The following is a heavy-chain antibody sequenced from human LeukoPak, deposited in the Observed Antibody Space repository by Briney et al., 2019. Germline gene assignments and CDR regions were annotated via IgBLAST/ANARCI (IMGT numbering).Heavy chain of an antibody. Sequence: SETPSLTCTVSVGSISSSSYYWGRIRQPPGKGLEWIGSIYVTGSIYYTPSVKSRVTLSQDSSKHQFYLRLRSVTAADTAVHYCVSSLVGGRGCPFCYLDVWGKGTTVTVSS. D-gene: IGHD6-19*01. CDR3: VSSLVGGRGCPFCYLDV. V-gene: IGHV4-39*07. J-gene: IGHJ6*03. CDR1: VGSISSSSYY. CDR2: IYVTGSI.